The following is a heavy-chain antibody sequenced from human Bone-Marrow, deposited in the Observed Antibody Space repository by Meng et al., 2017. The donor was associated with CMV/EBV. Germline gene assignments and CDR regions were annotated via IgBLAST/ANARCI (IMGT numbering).Heavy chain of an antibody. CDR1: GGTFSSYA. V-gene: IGHV1-2*02. CDR2: INPNSGGT. J-gene: IGHJ4*02. Sequence: ASVKVSCKASGGTFSSYAISWARQAPGQGLEWMGWINPNSGGTNYAQKFQGRVTMTRDTSISTAYMELSRLRSDDTAVYYCARGPLVRILYHNHHYPFDYWGQGTLVTVSS. CDR3: ARGPLVRILYHNHHYPFDY. D-gene: IGHD2-8*01.